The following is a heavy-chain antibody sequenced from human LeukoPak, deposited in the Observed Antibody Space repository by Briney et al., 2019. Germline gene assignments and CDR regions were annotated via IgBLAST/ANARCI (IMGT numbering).Heavy chain of an antibody. CDR3: ARDRPHDYGDYPEYFQH. CDR1: GFTFSSYS. V-gene: IGHV3-21*01. Sequence: PGGSLRLSCAASGFTFSSYSMNWVRQAPGKGLEWVSSISSSSSCIYYADSVKGRFTISRDNAKNSLYLQMNSLRAEDTAVYYCARDRPHDYGDYPEYFQHWGQGTLVTVSS. D-gene: IGHD4-17*01. J-gene: IGHJ1*01. CDR2: ISSSSSCI.